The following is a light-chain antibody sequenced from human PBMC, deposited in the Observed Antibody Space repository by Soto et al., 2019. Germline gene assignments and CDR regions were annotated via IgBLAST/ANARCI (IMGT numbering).Light chain of an antibody. J-gene: IGKJ1*01. CDR3: QQYDTSPRT. CDR1: QSASSY. Sequence: EIVLTQSPATLSLSPGERATLSYRASQSASSYFAWYQQKPGQAPRLLISGASNRATGIPDRFSGSGSGTDFSLTISRLEPEDFAVYYCQQYDTSPRTFGQGTKVDI. V-gene: IGKV3-20*01. CDR2: GAS.